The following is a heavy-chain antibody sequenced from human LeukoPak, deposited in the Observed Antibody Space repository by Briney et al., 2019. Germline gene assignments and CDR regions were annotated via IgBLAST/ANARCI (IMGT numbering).Heavy chain of an antibody. CDR3: ATDAGRWYSSDCFAP. D-gene: IGHD4-23*01. V-gene: IGHV3-21*01. CDR1: RFTFSTYS. J-gene: IGHJ5*02. CDR2: ISSSRSHI. Sequence: GGSLRLSCAASRFTFSTYSMGWVSQAPGKGLEWGSSISSSRSHIYYADSGKGRFSISRDNAKNSLYRQMNSFRAEDTAVYYGATDAGRWYSSDCFAPWGQGTRVTVSS.